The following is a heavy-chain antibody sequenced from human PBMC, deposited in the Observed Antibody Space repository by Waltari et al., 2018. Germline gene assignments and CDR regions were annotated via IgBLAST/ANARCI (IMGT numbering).Heavy chain of an antibody. CDR1: GGSISSSSYY. J-gene: IGHJ4*02. Sequence: QLQLQESGPGLVKPSETLSLTCTVSGGSISSSSYYWGWIRQPPGKGLEWIGSIYYSGSTYYNPSLKSRVTISVDTSKNQFSLKLSSVTAADTAVYYCARDQGIVVVPAKPPDFEFDYWGQGTLVTVSS. V-gene: IGHV4-39*07. CDR3: ARDQGIVVVPAKPPDFEFDY. CDR2: IYYSGST. D-gene: IGHD2-2*01.